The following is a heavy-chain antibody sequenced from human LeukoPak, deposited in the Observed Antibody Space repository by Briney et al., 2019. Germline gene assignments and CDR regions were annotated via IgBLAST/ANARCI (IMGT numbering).Heavy chain of an antibody. CDR1: GGSISSSSYY. CDR3: AGHRITMVRGAPNYFDY. V-gene: IGHV4-39*01. CDR2: IYYSGST. D-gene: IGHD3-10*01. J-gene: IGHJ4*02. Sequence: PSETLSLTCTVSGGSISSSSYYWGWIRQPPGKGLEWIGSIYYSGSTYYNPSLKSRVTISVDTSKNQFSLKLSSVTAADTAVYYCAGHRITMVRGAPNYFDYWGQGTLVTVSS.